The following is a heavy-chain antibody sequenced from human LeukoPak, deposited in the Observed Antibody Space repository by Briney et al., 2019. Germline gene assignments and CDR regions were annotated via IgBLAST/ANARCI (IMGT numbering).Heavy chain of an antibody. CDR3: AKDVGRVPATINDY. J-gene: IGHJ4*02. D-gene: IGHD2-2*01. CDR2: ISDSGGST. V-gene: IGHV3-23*01. CDR1: GFTFSGYA. Sequence: GGSLRLSCAASGFTFSGYAMNWVRQAPGKGLEWVSSISDSGGSTYSADSVKGRFTISRDNSKNKLYLQMNSLRAEDTAIYYYAKDVGRVPATINDYWGQGTLVTVSS.